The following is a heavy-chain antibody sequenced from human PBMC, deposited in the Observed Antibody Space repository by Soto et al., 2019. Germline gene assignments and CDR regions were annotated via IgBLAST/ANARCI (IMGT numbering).Heavy chain of an antibody. CDR3: ASGEHGTTLPLPQPYSFDY. D-gene: IGHD2-15*01. V-gene: IGHV1-69*01. Sequence: QVQLVQSGAEVKKPGSSVKVSCKASGGTFSSYAISWVRQAPGQGLEWMGGIIPIFGTANYAQKFQGRVTTTADETTSTAYMELSSLCSEDTVVYCCASGEHGTTLPLPQPYSFDYWGQGTLVTVSS. CDR2: IIPIFGTA. CDR1: GGTFSSYA. J-gene: IGHJ4*02.